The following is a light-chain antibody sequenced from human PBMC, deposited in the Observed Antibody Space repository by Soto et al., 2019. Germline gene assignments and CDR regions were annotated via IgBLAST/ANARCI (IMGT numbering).Light chain of an antibody. CDR2: DNN. Sequence: QSVLTQPPSVSGAPGQRVTISCSGSSSNIGAGYDVQWYRQFPGTAPKLLIYDNNNRPSGVPDRFSGSKSGTSASLAITGLQAEDEADYYCQSYDNRLSGYVFGAGTKVTVL. CDR1: SSNIGAGYD. V-gene: IGLV1-40*01. CDR3: QSYDNRLSGYV. J-gene: IGLJ1*01.